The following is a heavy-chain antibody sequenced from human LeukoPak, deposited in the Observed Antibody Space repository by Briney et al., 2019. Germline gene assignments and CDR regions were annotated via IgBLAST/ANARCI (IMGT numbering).Heavy chain of an antibody. CDR3: LRGLDNSGFCVGPAETFDV. V-gene: IGHV3-9*01. CDR1: GFTFDDYA. D-gene: IGHD3-22*01. CDR2: ISCNSGST. Sequence: GGSLRLSCAASGFTFDDYAMHWVRQAPGKGLEWVSGISCNSGSTGYADSVQGRFTISRDKAKNSLYVQMNSLRAEDTALYYCLRGLDNSGFCVGPAETFDVWGQGKMVTVSS. J-gene: IGHJ3*01.